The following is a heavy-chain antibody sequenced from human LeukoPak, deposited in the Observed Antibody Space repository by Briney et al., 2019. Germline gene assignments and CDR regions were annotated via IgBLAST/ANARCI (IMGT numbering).Heavy chain of an antibody. CDR2: VTGSGRGT. V-gene: IGHV3-23*01. CDR3: SKDANGAYVGAFDM. D-gene: IGHD4-17*01. J-gene: IGHJ3*02. Sequence: GWSLRLSFTSTLLTYINYPTTWLRPPPAKEGDGVSSVTGSGRGTYYADSVKGRFSVSRDNSQNTVFLHMNSLRADDTALYYCSKDANGAYVGAFDMWGPGTMVTVSS. CDR1: LLTYINYP.